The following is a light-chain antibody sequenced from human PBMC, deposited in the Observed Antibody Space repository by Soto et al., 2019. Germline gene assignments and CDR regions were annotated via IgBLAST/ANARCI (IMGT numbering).Light chain of an antibody. CDR2: DNN. CDR3: QSYDSSLSSWV. Sequence: QSVLTQPPSVSGAPGQRVTISCTGSSCNIGAGYDVHWYQQLPGTAPKLLIYDNNNRPSGVPDRFSGSKSGTSASLAITGLQAEDEADYYCQSYDSSLSSWVFGGGTKLTVL. V-gene: IGLV1-40*01. CDR1: SCNIGAGYD. J-gene: IGLJ3*02.